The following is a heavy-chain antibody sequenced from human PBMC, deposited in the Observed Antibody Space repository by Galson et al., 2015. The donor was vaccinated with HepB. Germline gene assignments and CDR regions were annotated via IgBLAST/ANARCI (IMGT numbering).Heavy chain of an antibody. D-gene: IGHD6-13*01. CDR2: ISGSGGST. V-gene: IGHV3-23*01. CDR1: GFTFSSYA. CDR3: AKDGAAAGQRDYYYYYYMDV. J-gene: IGHJ6*03. Sequence: SLRLSCAASGFTFSSYAMSWVRQAPGKGLEWVSAISGSGGSTYYADSVKGRFTISRDNSKNTLYLQMSSLRAEDTAVYYCAKDGAAAGQRDYYYYYYMDVWGKGTTVTVSS.